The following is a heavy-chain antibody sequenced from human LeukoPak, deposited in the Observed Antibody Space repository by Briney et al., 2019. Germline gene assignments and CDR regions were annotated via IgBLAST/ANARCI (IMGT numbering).Heavy chain of an antibody. CDR2: IFYSGIT. V-gene: IGHV4-39*01. CDR3: ARHSGSYYIQLDY. J-gene: IGHJ4*02. D-gene: IGHD1-26*01. Sequence: SETLSLTCTVSGGSISSSRYYWGWIRRPPGKGLEWIGSIFYSGITYYNPSLKSRFTKSVDTSKNQFSLMLSSVTAADTAVYYCARHSGSYYIQLDYWGQGTLVTVSS. CDR1: GGSISSSRYY.